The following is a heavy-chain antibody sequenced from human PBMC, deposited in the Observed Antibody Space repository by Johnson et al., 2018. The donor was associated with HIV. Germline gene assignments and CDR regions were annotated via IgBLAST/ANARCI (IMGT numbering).Heavy chain of an antibody. CDR3: ARDWEEHGALDI. J-gene: IGHJ3*02. CDR2: ISYYGSNK. V-gene: IGHV3-30*04. Sequence: QVQLVESGGGVVQPGRSLRLSCAASGFTFSSYAMHWVRQAPGKGLEWVAFISYYGSNKYYADSVKGRFTISRDNSKNTLYLQMNSLGADDTAVYYCARDWEEHGALDIWGQGTMVTVSS. D-gene: IGHD1-26*01. CDR1: GFTFSSYA.